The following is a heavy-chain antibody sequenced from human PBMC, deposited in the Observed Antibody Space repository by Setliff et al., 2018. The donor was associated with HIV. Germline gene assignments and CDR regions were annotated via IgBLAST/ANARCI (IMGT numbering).Heavy chain of an antibody. Sequence: ASETLSLTCTVSAGSISSRTYFWGWLRQPPGKGLEWIGSVSYSGSTHYNPSLKSRVTISADTSKNQFSLKLNSVTAADTAVYYCARHLRQLFSSDFYFYYYYMDVWGKGTTGTVSS. CDR2: VSYSGST. J-gene: IGHJ6*03. CDR3: ARHLRQLFSSDFYFYYYYMDV. CDR1: AGSISSRTYF. V-gene: IGHV4-39*01. D-gene: IGHD3-10*01.